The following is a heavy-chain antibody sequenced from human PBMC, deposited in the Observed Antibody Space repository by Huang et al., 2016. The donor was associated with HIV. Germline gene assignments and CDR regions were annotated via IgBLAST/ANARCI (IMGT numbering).Heavy chain of an antibody. D-gene: IGHD5-18*01. Sequence: EVQLLESGGGLVQPGGSLRLSCGDSGFTFSTYARSWFRQAPGKGMEWVSGISGIGGGTYSADAVKGRFTISRDNSNNTLYLQMNSLRVEDTAVYYCAKGGGASPRLHAFDVWGQGTMVTVSS. CDR2: ISGIGGGT. V-gene: IGHV3-23*01. CDR3: AKGGGASPRLHAFDV. J-gene: IGHJ3*01. CDR1: GFTFSTYA.